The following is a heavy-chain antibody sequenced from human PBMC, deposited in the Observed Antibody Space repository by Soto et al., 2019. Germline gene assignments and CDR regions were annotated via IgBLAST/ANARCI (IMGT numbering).Heavy chain of an antibody. Sequence: LRLSCAASGFTFSSYSMNWVRQAPGKGLEWVSSISSSSSYIYYADSVKGRFTISRDNAKNSLYLQMNSLRAEDTAVYYCARDLSLGVIITSAFGYYYMDVWGKGTTVTVSS. CDR3: ARDLSLGVIITSAFGYYYMDV. CDR1: GFTFSSYS. CDR2: ISSSSSYI. V-gene: IGHV3-21*01. D-gene: IGHD3-10*01. J-gene: IGHJ6*03.